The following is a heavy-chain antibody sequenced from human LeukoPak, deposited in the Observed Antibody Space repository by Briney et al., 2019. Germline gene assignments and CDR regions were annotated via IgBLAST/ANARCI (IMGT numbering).Heavy chain of an antibody. CDR3: ARHITWYSSSSGPSDY. Sequence: SETLSLTCTVSGGSISSYYWSWIRQPPGKGLEWIGSIYYSGSTYYNPSLKSRVTISVDTSKNQFSLKLSSVTAADTAVYYCARHITWYSSSSGPSDYWGQGTLVTVSS. V-gene: IGHV4-59*05. J-gene: IGHJ4*02. CDR2: IYYSGST. D-gene: IGHD6-6*01. CDR1: GGSISSYY.